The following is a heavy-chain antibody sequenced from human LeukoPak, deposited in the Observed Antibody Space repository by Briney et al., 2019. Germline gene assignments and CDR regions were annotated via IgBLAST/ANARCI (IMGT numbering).Heavy chain of an antibody. CDR3: ARLCPATYSSSHDY. V-gene: IGHV1-18*04. J-gene: IGHJ4*02. Sequence: ASVKASCKASGYTFTSYGISWVRQAPGQGLGWMGWISAYNGNTNYAQKLQGRVTMTTDTSTSTAYMELRSLRSDDTAVYYCARLCPATYSSSHDYWGQGTLVTVSS. CDR2: ISAYNGNT. D-gene: IGHD6-13*01. CDR1: GYTFTSYG.